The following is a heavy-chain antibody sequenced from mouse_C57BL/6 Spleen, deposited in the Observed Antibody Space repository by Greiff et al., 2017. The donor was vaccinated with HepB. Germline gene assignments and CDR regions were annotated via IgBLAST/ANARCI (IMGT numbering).Heavy chain of an antibody. V-gene: IGHV1-82*01. CDR2: IYPGDGDT. J-gene: IGHJ4*01. CDR1: GYAFSSSW. D-gene: IGHD6-2*01. CDR3: ALSLFDYDAMDY. Sequence: VQLQESGPELVKPGASVKISCKASGYAFSSSWMNWVKQRPGKGLEWIGRIYPGDGDTNYNGKFKGKATLTADKSSSTAYMQLSSLTSEDSAVYFCALSLFDYDAMDYWGQGTSVTVSS.